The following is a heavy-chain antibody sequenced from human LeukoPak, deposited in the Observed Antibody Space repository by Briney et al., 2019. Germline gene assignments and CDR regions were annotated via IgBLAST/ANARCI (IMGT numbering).Heavy chain of an antibody. CDR1: GGTISSYC. J-gene: IGHJ5*02. CDR2: INYTGGT. D-gene: IGHD5-24*01. Sequence: PSETLSLTCAASGGTISSYCMSWIRQPPGRGLEWIGYINYTGGTNYNPSLKSRVTISVDTSKNQLSLKLSSVTAADTAVYYCARGGYNFDPWGQGFLVTVSS. V-gene: IGHV4-59*01. CDR3: ARGGYNFDP.